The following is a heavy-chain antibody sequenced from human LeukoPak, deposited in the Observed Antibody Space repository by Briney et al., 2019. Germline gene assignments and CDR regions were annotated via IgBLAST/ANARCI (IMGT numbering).Heavy chain of an antibody. J-gene: IGHJ4*02. CDR1: GYSISSDYF. CDR2: ISDSGST. V-gene: IGHV4-30-4*08. CDR3: ARTIGYSAYYDY. D-gene: IGHD5-12*01. Sequence: SETLSLTCIVSGYSISSDYFWSWIRQSPGKGPEWIGCISDSGSTYYNPSLTSRLTISLDASKNQFSLRLSSVTAADTAVYFCARTIGYSAYYDYWGQGTLVTVSS.